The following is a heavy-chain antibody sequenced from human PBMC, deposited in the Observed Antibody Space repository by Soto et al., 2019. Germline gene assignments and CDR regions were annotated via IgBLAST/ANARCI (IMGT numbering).Heavy chain of an antibody. CDR2: ISSDSGSI. D-gene: IGHD3-10*01. V-gene: IGHV3-48*02. J-gene: IGHJ4*02. CDR1: GFSFRIYS. Sequence: GGSLRLSCVVSGFSFRIYSMNLVRQALGKGLEWISYISSDSGSIYYADSLKGRFTISRDNGKNSLYLQMNSLTDEDTAVYYCARGRLWSFDFWGQGTLVTVSS. CDR3: ARGRLWSFDF.